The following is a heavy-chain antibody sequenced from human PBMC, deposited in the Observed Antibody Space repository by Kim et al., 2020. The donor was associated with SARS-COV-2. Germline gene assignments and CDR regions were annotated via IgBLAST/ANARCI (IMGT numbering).Heavy chain of an antibody. CDR3: AKDGVDQGSAIDY. D-gene: IGHD5-12*01. CDR2: ISWNSGSI. Sequence: GGSLRLSCAASGFTFDDYAMHWVRQAPGKGLEWVSGISWNSGSIGYADSVKGRFTISRDNAKNSLYLQMNSLRAEDTALYYCAKDGVDQGSAIDYWGQGTLVTVSS. J-gene: IGHJ4*02. CDR1: GFTFDDYA. V-gene: IGHV3-9*01.